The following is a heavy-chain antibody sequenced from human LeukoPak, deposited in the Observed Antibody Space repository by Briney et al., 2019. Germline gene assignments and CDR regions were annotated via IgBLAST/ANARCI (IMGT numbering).Heavy chain of an antibody. D-gene: IGHD2-15*01. Sequence: GGSLRLSCAASGFTFSSYSTNWVRQAPGKGLEWVSSISSSSSYIYYADSVKGRFTISRDNAKNSLYLQMNSLRAEDTAVYYCARDMDLDIVVVVAATALDYWGQGTLVTVSS. J-gene: IGHJ4*02. CDR1: GFTFSSYS. CDR2: ISSSSSYI. CDR3: ARDMDLDIVVVVAATALDY. V-gene: IGHV3-21*01.